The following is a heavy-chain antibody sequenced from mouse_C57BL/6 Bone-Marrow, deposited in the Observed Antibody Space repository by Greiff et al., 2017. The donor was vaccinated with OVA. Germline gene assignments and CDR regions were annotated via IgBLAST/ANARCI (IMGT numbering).Heavy chain of an antibody. J-gene: IGHJ2*01. D-gene: IGHD2-4*01. V-gene: IGHV1-50*01. CDR1: GYTFTSYW. Sequence: QVQLQQPGAELVKPGASVKLSCKASGYTFTSYWMQWVKQRPGQGLEWIGEIDPSDSYTNYNQKFKGKATLTVDTSSSTAYMQLSSLTSEDSAVYYCARDDYDGVFPYFDYLGQGTTLTVSS. CDR2: IDPSDSYT. CDR3: ARDDYDGVFPYFDY.